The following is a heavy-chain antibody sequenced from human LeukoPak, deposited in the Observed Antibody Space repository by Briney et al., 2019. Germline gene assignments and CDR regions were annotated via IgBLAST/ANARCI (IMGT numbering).Heavy chain of an antibody. J-gene: IGHJ4*02. CDR3: AKDKGDSSGWLNFDY. Sequence: GVSLRLSCAASGFTFSSYAMSWVRQAPGKGLEWVSAISGSGGSTYYADSVKGRFTISRDNSKNTLYLQMNSLRAEDTAVYYCAKDKGDSSGWLNFDYWGQGTLVTVSS. D-gene: IGHD6-19*01. CDR1: GFTFSSYA. V-gene: IGHV3-23*01. CDR2: ISGSGGST.